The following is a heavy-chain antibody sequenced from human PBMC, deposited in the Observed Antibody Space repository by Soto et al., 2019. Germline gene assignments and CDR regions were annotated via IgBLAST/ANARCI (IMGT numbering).Heavy chain of an antibody. V-gene: IGHV3-74*01. Sequence: GGSLRLSCAASGFTFSSYWMHWVRQAPGKGLVWVSRINSDGSSTSYADSVKGRFTISRDNAKNTLYLQMNSLRAEDTAVYYCARDEGARCTNGVCPRGSYYYYYYMDVWGKGTTVTVSS. CDR1: GFTFSSYW. J-gene: IGHJ6*03. CDR3: ARDEGARCTNGVCPRGSYYYYYYMDV. CDR2: INSDGSST. D-gene: IGHD2-8*01.